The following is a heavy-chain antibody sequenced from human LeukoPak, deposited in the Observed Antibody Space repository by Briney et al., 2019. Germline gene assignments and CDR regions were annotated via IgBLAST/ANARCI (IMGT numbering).Heavy chain of an antibody. CDR3: ARGKYPGAFDV. Sequence: GGSLRLSCAASGFTFSSYAMSWFRQAPGKGLEWLSYISNTGSLIYYADSVKGRFTIFRDNAKSSLYLQMNSLRVEDTAVYYCARGKYPGAFDVWGQGTMVTVSS. CDR2: ISNTGSLI. D-gene: IGHD2-2*01. V-gene: IGHV3-48*04. J-gene: IGHJ3*01. CDR1: GFTFSSYA.